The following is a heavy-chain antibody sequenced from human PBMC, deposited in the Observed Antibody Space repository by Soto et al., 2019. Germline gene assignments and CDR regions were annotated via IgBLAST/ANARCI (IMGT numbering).Heavy chain of an antibody. V-gene: IGHV4-39*01. CDR1: GGSISSSSYY. Sequence: SETLSLTCTVSGGSISSSSYYWGWIRQPPGKGLEWIGSIYYSGSTYYNPSLKSRVTISVDTSKNQFSLMLSSVTAADTAVYYCARLPYDYIWGSYRYRHAFDIWGQGTMVTVSS. CDR2: IYYSGST. J-gene: IGHJ3*02. D-gene: IGHD3-16*02. CDR3: ARLPYDYIWGSYRYRHAFDI.